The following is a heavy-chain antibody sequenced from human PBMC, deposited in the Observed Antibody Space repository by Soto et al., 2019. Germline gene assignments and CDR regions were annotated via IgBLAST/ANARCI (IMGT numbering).Heavy chain of an antibody. Sequence: GGSLRLSYAAAGGTFSSYAMSWVRQAPGKGLEWVSAISGSGGSTYYADSVKGRFTISRDNSKNTLYLQMNSLRAEDTAVYYCAKTYYYDSSGYDAFDIWGQGTMVPVS. D-gene: IGHD3-22*01. CDR2: ISGSGGST. CDR3: AKTYYYDSSGYDAFDI. J-gene: IGHJ3*02. V-gene: IGHV3-23*01. CDR1: GGTFSSYA.